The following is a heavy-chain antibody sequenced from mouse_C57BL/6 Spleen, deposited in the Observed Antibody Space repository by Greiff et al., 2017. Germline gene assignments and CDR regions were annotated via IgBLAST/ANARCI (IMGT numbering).Heavy chain of an antibody. CDR3: ARWDYDGFAY. J-gene: IGHJ3*01. D-gene: IGHD2-4*01. V-gene: IGHV1-80*01. Sequence: QVQLQQSGAELVKPGASVTISCKASGYAFSSYWMNWVKQRPGKGLEWIGQIYPGDGDTNYNGKFKGKATLTAEKSSSTAYMQLSSLTSEDSAFYVSARWDYDGFAYWGQGTLVTVSA. CDR2: IYPGDGDT. CDR1: GYAFSSYW.